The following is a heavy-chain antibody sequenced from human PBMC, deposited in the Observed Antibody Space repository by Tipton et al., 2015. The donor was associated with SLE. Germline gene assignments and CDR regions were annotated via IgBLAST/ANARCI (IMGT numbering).Heavy chain of an antibody. CDR1: GGSTSSYY. D-gene: IGHD1-7*01. CDR2: INHSGST. Sequence: TLSLTCTVSGGSTSSYYWSWIRQPPGKGLEWIGEINHSGSTNYNPSLKSRVTISVDTSKNQFSLKLSSVTAADTAVYYCARDSANYLLDYWGQGTLVTVSS. J-gene: IGHJ4*02. V-gene: IGHV4-34*01. CDR3: ARDSANYLLDY.